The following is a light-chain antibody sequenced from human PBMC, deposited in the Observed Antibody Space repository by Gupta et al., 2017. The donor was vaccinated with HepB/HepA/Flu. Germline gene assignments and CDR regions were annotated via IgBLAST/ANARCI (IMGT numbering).Light chain of an antibody. CDR2: DVS. J-gene: IGLJ2*01. CDR3: NSYTSSSTLV. Sequence: QSALTQPASVSGSPGQSLTISCTGTSSDVGGFNYVSWYQQHPGKAPKLMIYDVSNRPSGVSNRFSGSKSGNTASLTISGLQGEDEADYYCNSYTSSSTLVFGGGTKLTVL. CDR1: SSDVGGFNY. V-gene: IGLV2-14*03.